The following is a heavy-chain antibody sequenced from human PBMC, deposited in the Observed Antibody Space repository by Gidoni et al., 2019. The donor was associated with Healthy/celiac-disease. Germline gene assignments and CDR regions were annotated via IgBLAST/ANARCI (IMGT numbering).Heavy chain of an antibody. D-gene: IGHD3-3*01. V-gene: IGHV4-61*02. CDR2: IYTSWST. CDR3: ASWYDFSGGMDV. CDR1: GCSSSIGSYY. J-gene: IGHJ6*02. Sequence: QVQLQASGPGLVKPSQTLSLTCTVSGCSSSIGSYYWSWIRQPAGKGLEWIGRIYTSWSTNSNPSLKSRVTISVDTSKNQFSLKLSSVTAADTAVYYCASWYDFSGGMDVWGQGTTVTVSS.